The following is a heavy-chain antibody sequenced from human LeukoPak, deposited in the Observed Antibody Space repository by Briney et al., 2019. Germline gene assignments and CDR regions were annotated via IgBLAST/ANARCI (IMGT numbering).Heavy chain of an antibody. CDR1: GGSISSYY. Sequence: PSETLSLTCTVSGGSISSYYWSWIRQPPGKGLEWIGEINHSGSTNYNPSLKSRVTISVDTSKNQFSLKLSSVTAADTAVYYCARGQYYVRRYYFDYWGQGTLVTVSS. D-gene: IGHD3-16*01. CDR2: INHSGST. CDR3: ARGQYYVRRYYFDY. J-gene: IGHJ4*02. V-gene: IGHV4-34*01.